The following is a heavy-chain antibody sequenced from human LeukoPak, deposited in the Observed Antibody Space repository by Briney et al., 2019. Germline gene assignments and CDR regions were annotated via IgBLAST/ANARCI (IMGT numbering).Heavy chain of an antibody. J-gene: IGHJ4*02. CDR2: LDPEDGET. CDR3: ARHMDPDYGDNKLFDY. Sequence: ASVKVSCKVSGYTLTELSMHWVRQAPGKGLEWMGGLDPEDGETIYAQKFQGRVTMTEDTSTDTAYMELSSLRSEDTAVYYCARHMDPDYGDNKLFDYWGLGTQVTVSS. V-gene: IGHV1-24*01. CDR1: GYTLTELS. D-gene: IGHD4-23*01.